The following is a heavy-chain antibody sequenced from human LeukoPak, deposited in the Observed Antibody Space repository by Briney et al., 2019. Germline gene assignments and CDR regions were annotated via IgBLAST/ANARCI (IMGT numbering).Heavy chain of an antibody. J-gene: IGHJ4*02. D-gene: IGHD3-16*01. V-gene: IGHV4-59*12. CDR3: ARSSGSVWAPDY. Sequence: PSETLSLTCTVSGGSISSYYWSWIRQPPGKGLEWIGYIYYSGSTNYNPSPKSRVTMSVDTSKNQFSLKLSSVTAADTAVYYCARSSGSVWAPDYWGQGTLVTVSS. CDR2: IYYSGST. CDR1: GGSISSYY.